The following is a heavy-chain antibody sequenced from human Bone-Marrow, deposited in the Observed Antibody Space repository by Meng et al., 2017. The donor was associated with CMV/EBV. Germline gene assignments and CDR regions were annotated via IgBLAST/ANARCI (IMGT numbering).Heavy chain of an antibody. D-gene: IGHD3-3*01. V-gene: IGHV3-23*03. CDR3: ARAENYDFWSGLGAFDI. CDR1: GFTFSSYA. CDR2: IYSGGSST. J-gene: IGHJ3*02. Sequence: LKISCAASGFTFSSYAMSWVRQAPGKGLEWVSVIYSGGSSTYYADSVKGRFTISRDNSKNTLYLQMNSLRAEDTAVYYCARAENYDFWSGLGAFDIWGQGTMVTVSS.